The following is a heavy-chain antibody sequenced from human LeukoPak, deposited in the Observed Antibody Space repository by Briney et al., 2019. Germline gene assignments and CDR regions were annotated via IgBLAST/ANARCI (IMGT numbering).Heavy chain of an antibody. Sequence: QPGGSLRLSCAASGFTFSSYAMSWVRQAPGKGLEWVSAISGSGGSTYHADSVKGRFTISRDNSKNTLYLQMNSLRAEDTAVYYCAKVGWLRFYYFDYWGQGTLVTVSS. V-gene: IGHV3-23*01. CDR2: ISGSGGST. J-gene: IGHJ4*02. D-gene: IGHD5-12*01. CDR1: GFTFSSYA. CDR3: AKVGWLRFYYFDY.